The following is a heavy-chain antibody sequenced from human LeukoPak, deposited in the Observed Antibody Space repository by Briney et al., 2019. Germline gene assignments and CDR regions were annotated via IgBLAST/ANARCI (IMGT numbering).Heavy chain of an antibody. CDR3: ARSVEGYCSGGSCYSYYYYMDV. CDR1: GFTFSTYG. D-gene: IGHD2-15*01. Sequence: GTLRLSCAASGFTFSTYGMSWVRQAPGKGLEWIGEINHSGSTNYNPSLKSRVTISVDTSKDQFSLKLSSVTAADTAVYYCARSVEGYCSGGSCYSYYYYMDVWGKGTTVTVSS. V-gene: IGHV4-34*01. J-gene: IGHJ6*03. CDR2: INHSGST.